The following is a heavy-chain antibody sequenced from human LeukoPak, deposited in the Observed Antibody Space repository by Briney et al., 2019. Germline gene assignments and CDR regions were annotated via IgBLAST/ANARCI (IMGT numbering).Heavy chain of an antibody. CDR3: ARRRAYNYGAP. J-gene: IGHJ5*02. V-gene: IGHV4-39*01. CDR2: VDYRGTT. Sequence: SETLSLTCTVSGASISNSYYFWGWIRQPPGKRLEWSATVDYRGTTYYNSALKSRVTISADTSKNQFYLSLTLMTPAEPAVYFCARRRAYNYGAPWGDANLVTVSS. D-gene: IGHD5-18*01. CDR1: GASISNSYYF.